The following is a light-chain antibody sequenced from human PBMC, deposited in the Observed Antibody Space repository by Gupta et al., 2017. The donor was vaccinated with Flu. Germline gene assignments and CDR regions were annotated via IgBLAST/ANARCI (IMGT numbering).Light chain of an antibody. J-gene: IGKJ4*01. CDR1: QSIGNSY. CDR3: QQSGSDPFT. CDR2: GAS. V-gene: IGKV3-20*01. Sequence: TRGLAPVERATLSCRASQSIGNSYVAWYQQKPGQAPRFLIYGASRRATGIPDRFSGSVSETDFTLTISSLQPEDVAVYYCQQSGSDPFTFGRGTKVEVK.